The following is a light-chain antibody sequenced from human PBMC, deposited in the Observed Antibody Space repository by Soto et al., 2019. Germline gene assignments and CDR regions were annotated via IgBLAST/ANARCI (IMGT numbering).Light chain of an antibody. J-gene: IGKJ2*01. CDR3: QQSYDTPYT. CDR2: SAY. CDR1: RTISSY. V-gene: IGKV1-39*01. Sequence: DIQMTQSPSSLSASVGDRVTITCRASRTISSYLNWYQQKPGKAPKLLIYSAYTLQNGVQSRFSGSGSGTDFTLTISSLQPEDFATYYCQQSYDTPYTFGQGSKLEIK.